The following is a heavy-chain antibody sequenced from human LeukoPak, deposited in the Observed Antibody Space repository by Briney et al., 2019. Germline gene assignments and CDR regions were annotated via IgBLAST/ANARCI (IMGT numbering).Heavy chain of an antibody. Sequence: GGSLRLSCAASGFTFSDHYMSWIRQAPGKGLEWVSYISSSGSYTNYADSVKGRFTISRDNAKNSLYLQMNSLRAEDTAVYYCARRASAALKYAFDYWGQGTLITVSS. CDR2: ISSSGSYT. J-gene: IGHJ4*02. CDR3: ARRASAALKYAFDY. D-gene: IGHD6-13*01. CDR1: GFTFSDHY. V-gene: IGHV3-11*03.